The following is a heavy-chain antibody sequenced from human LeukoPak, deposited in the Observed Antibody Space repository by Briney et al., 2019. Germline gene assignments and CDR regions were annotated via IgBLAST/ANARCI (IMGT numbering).Heavy chain of an antibody. CDR1: GFTFSSYW. Sequence: PGGSLRLSCAASGFTFSSYWMSWVRQAPGKGLEWVSSITASSTAIYSADSVKGRFTISRDNAKNFLYLQMNSLRAEDTAVYYCARTYYDILTGYNPYFDYWGQEILVTVSS. CDR2: ITASSTAI. J-gene: IGHJ4*02. V-gene: IGHV3-21*01. CDR3: ARTYYDILTGYNPYFDY. D-gene: IGHD3-9*01.